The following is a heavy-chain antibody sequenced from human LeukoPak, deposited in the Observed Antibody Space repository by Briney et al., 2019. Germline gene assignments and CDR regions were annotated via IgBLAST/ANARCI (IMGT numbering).Heavy chain of an antibody. J-gene: IGHJ5*02. Sequence: SETLSLTCTVSSYSISSGYYWGWIRQPPGKGLEWIGSIYHSGNTYYNPSLKSRLTISLDTSKNQFSLKLRSVTAADTAVYYCARRRVFAVRGPTGFDPWGQGTLVTVSS. D-gene: IGHD3-10*01. V-gene: IGHV4-38-2*02. CDR1: SYSISSGYY. CDR2: IYHSGNT. CDR3: ARRRVFAVRGPTGFDP.